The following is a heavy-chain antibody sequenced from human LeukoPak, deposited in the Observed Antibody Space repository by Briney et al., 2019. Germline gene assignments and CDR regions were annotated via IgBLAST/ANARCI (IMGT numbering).Heavy chain of an antibody. Sequence: SETLSLTCAVYGGSFSGYYWSWIRQPPGKGLEWIGEINHSGSTNYNPSLKSRVTISVDTSKNQFSLKLSSVTAADTAVYYCARDYGYPPSNAFDIWGQGTMVTVSS. CDR3: ARDYGYPPSNAFDI. D-gene: IGHD5-18*01. V-gene: IGHV4-34*01. J-gene: IGHJ3*02. CDR2: INHSGST. CDR1: GGSFSGYY.